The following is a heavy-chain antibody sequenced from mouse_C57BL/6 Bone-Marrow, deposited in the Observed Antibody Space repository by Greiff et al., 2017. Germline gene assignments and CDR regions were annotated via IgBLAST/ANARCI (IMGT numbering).Heavy chain of an antibody. Sequence: QVQLQQPGAELVKPGASVKLSCKASGYTFTSYWMHWGKQRPGQGLEWIGMIHPNSGSTNYNEKFKSKATLTVDKSFSTAYMQLSSLTSEDSAVYYCARSVYDGYYYYFDYWGQGTTLTVSS. CDR1: GYTFTSYW. V-gene: IGHV1-64*01. CDR2: IHPNSGST. D-gene: IGHD2-3*01. J-gene: IGHJ2*01. CDR3: ARSVYDGYYYYFDY.